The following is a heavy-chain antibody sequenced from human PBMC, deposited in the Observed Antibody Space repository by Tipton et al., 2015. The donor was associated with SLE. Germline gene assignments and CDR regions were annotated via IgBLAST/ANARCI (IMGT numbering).Heavy chain of an antibody. D-gene: IGHD5-12*01. J-gene: IGHJ4*02. Sequence: QLVQSGAEVKKPGSSVKASCKASGGTFSSSAISWVRQAPGQGLEWMGGIIPMFGARTYAQKFQGRVTLTAEESTSTAFMELTSLSSEDTAVYFCARAVASGVSPIYSYDSWGQGTLVTVSS. CDR1: GGTFSSSA. CDR2: IIPMFGAR. CDR3: ARAVASGVSPIYSYDS. V-gene: IGHV1-69*01.